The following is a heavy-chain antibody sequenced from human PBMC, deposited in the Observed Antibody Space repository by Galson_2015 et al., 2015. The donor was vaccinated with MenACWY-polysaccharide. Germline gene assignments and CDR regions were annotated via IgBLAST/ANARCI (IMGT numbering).Heavy chain of an antibody. CDR2: IRDSGST. CDR3: ARIPSTGSSFGWFDP. V-gene: IGHV4-31*03. D-gene: IGHD2/OR15-2a*01. Sequence: LSLTCTVSGGFISSGGYYWTWIRQHPGKGLEWIGYIRDSGSTYYSPSLKTRVIISVDTSKNQFSLSLSSVTAADTAVYYCARIPSTGSSFGWFDPWGLGTLVTVSS. CDR1: GGFISSGGYY. J-gene: IGHJ5*02.